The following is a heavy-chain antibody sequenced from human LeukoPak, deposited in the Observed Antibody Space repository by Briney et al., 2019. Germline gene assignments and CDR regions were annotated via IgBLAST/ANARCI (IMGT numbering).Heavy chain of an antibody. D-gene: IGHD3-10*01. V-gene: IGHV3-23*01. CDR1: GFTFSSYG. J-gene: IGHJ4*02. Sequence: PGGSLRLSCAASGFTFSSYGMSWVRQAPGKGLEWVSAISGSGGSTYYADSVKGRFTISRDNSKNTLYLQMNSLRAEDTAVYYCAKRSPKLIWFGELGVFDYWGQGTLVTVSS. CDR3: AKRSPKLIWFGELGVFDY. CDR2: ISGSGGST.